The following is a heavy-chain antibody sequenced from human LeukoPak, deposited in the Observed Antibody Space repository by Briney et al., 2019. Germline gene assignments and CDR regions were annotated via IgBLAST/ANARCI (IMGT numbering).Heavy chain of an antibody. CDR2: ISWNSGSI. J-gene: IGHJ4*02. CDR1: GFTFSSYA. D-gene: IGHD3-22*01. V-gene: IGHV3-9*01. CDR3: AKDKHPSSYYYDSSGYDY. Sequence: GGSLRLSCAASGFTFSSYAMHWVRQAPGKGLEWVSGISWNSGSIGYADSVKGRFTISRDNAKNSLYLQMNSLRAEDTALYYCAKDKHPSSYYYDSSGYDYWGQGTLVTVSS.